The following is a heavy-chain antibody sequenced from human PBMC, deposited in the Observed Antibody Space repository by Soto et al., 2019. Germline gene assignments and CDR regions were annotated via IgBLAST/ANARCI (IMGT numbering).Heavy chain of an antibody. CDR1: GFTFDDYA. CDR3: AKAIYSSEDYYMDV. D-gene: IGHD6-19*01. J-gene: IGHJ6*03. CDR2: ISWNSGSI. Sequence: GGSLRLSCAASGFTFDDYAMHWVRQAPGKGLEWVSGISWNSGSIGYADSVKGRFTISRDNAKNSLYLQMNSLRAEDTALYYCAKAIYSSEDYYMDVWGKGTTVTVSS. V-gene: IGHV3-9*01.